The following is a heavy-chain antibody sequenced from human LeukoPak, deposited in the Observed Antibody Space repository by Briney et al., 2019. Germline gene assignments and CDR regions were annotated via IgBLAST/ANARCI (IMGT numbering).Heavy chain of an antibody. J-gene: IGHJ4*02. V-gene: IGHV4-34*01. CDR2: ITHSGST. CDR1: GGSISSDY. D-gene: IGHD1-1*01. CDR3: ARGSATGLAY. Sequence: SETLSLTCTVSGGSISSDYWTWIRQPPGKGLEWIGEITHSGSTKYNPSLKSRVTISVDTSKNQFSLKLSSVTAADTAVYYCARGSATGLAYWGQGTLVTVPS.